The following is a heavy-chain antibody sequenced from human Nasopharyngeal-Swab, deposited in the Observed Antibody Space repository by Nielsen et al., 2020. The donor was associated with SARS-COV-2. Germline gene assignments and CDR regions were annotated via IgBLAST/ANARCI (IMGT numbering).Heavy chain of an antibody. CDR2: IWSDGSHE. D-gene: IGHD6-19*01. CDR1: GFNFNDFG. CDR3: ARVPGVSRHDY. V-gene: IGHV3-33*01. J-gene: IGHJ4*02. Sequence: GGSLRLSCAASGFNFNDFGMHWVRQAPGKGLEWVAVIWSDGSHENHVDSVKGRFTISRDNSKDTLFLQMNSLRVEDTAVYYCARVPGVSRHDYWGQGALVTVSS.